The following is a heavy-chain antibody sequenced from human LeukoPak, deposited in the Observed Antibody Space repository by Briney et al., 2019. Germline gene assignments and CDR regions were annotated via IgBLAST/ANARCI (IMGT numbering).Heavy chain of an antibody. CDR2: VSYDGTNE. J-gene: IGHJ4*02. CDR1: GVIFNNFA. D-gene: IGHD4-17*01. V-gene: IGHV3-30-3*01. Sequence: GSLRLSCAASGVIFNNFAFHWVRQAPGKGLEWVAAVSYDGTNEYYAESVRGRLTISRDNSKNTLYLQMNSLRDVDTAIYFCARAGRADGDYHYFDYWGQGTLVTVSS. CDR3: ARAGRADGDYHYFDY.